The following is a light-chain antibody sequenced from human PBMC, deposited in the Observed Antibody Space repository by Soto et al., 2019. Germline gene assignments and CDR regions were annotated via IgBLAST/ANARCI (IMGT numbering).Light chain of an antibody. CDR1: QSVSSSY. CDR2: GAS. J-gene: IGKJ2*01. V-gene: IGKV3-20*01. Sequence: EIVLTQSPGTLSLSPGERATLSCRASQSVSSSYLAWYQQKPGQAPRLLIYGASSRATGIPDRFSGSGSGTDFTLTFSRVEPEDYAVYFCQQYGSSPYTFGQGTKLESK. CDR3: QQYGSSPYT.